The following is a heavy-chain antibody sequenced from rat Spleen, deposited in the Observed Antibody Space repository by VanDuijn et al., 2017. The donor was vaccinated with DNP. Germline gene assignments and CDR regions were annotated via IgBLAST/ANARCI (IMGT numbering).Heavy chain of an antibody. Sequence: EVKLVESGGGLVQPGRSLKLSCAASGFTFSNYDMAWVRQAPKKGLEWVATISYDGSSTYYRDSVKGRFTISRDYARSTLYLQMDSLRSEETATYYCTKAGGYSPWYFDYWGQGVMVTVSS. D-gene: IGHD1-11*01. J-gene: IGHJ2*01. V-gene: IGHV5-7*01. CDR1: GFTFSNYD. CDR3: TKAGGYSPWYFDY. CDR2: ISYDGSST.